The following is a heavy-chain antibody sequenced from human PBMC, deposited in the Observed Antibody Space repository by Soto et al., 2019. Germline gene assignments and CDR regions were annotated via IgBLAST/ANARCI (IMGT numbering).Heavy chain of an antibody. V-gene: IGHV4-59*01. CDR1: GGSISSYY. CDR3: ASGYCSSTSCYYGMDV. D-gene: IGHD2-2*03. J-gene: IGHJ6*02. Sequence: QVQLQESGPGLVKPSETLSLTCTVSGGSISSYYWSWIRQPPGKGLDWIGYIYYSGSTNYNPSLKSRVTISVDTSKNKFSLKLSSVTAADTAVYYCASGYCSSTSCYYGMDVWGQGTTVTVSS. CDR2: IYYSGST.